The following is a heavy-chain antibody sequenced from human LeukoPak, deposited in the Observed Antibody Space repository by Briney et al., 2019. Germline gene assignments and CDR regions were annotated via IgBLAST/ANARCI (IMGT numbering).Heavy chain of an antibody. CDR1: GFTFSSYD. Sequence: PGGSLRLSCAASGFTFSSYDMHWVRQSTGKGLEWVSLIGTAGDTYYADSVKGRFTISRENATNSLHLQMNSLRAGDTAVYYCARGYYGSADYWGQGTLVTVSS. CDR3: ARGYYGSADY. V-gene: IGHV3-13*04. CDR2: IGTAGDT. D-gene: IGHD3-10*01. J-gene: IGHJ4*02.